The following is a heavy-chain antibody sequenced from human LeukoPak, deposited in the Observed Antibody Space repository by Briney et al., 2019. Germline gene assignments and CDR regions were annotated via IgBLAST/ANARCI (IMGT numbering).Heavy chain of an antibody. CDR3: AARSLRSGYPTRGMDV. D-gene: IGHD3-3*01. CDR2: IHYSGST. CDR1: GGSISSYY. Sequence: SETLSLTCTVSGGSISSYYWSWIRQPPGKGLEWIGYIHYSGSTNHNPSLKSRVTISVDTSKNQFSLKLSPVTAADTAVYYCAARSLRSGYPTRGMDVWGQGTTVTVSS. J-gene: IGHJ6*02. V-gene: IGHV4-59*01.